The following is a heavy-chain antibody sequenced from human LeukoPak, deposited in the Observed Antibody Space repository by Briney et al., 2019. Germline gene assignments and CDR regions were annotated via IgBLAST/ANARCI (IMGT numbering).Heavy chain of an antibody. J-gene: IGHJ4*02. CDR3: ARISTVNHNFDY. Sequence: PSETLSLTCAVYGESFSGFYWNWIRQSPGKGLEWLGEINHSGNTNYNPSLENRVTVLADTSKNQFSLKLNSVTAADTAVYYCARISTVNHNFDYWGRGILVTVSS. CDR2: INHSGNT. CDR1: GESFSGFY. V-gene: IGHV4-34*01. D-gene: IGHD4-11*01.